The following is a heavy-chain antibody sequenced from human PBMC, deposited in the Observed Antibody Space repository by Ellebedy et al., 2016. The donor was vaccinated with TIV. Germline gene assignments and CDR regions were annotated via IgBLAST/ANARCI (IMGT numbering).Heavy chain of an antibody. CDR2: INPSGGST. CDR3: ARARSSGWLHTPDY. Sequence: AASVKVSCKASGYTFSNYFMHWVRQAPGQGLEWMGIINPSGGSTTYAQKLQGRVTMTRDTSTSTVYVELSSLRSEDTAVYYCARARSSGWLHTPDYWGQGILVTVSS. V-gene: IGHV1-46*04. J-gene: IGHJ4*02. CDR1: GYTFSNYF. D-gene: IGHD6-19*01.